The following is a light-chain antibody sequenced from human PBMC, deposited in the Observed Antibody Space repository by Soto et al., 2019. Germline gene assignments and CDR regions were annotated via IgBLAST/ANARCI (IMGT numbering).Light chain of an antibody. CDR3: AGWDNSLNGVV. J-gene: IGLJ2*01. CDR1: SSNIGSNT. CDR2: SNN. Sequence: QSALTQPPSASGTPGQRVTISCSGSSSNIGSNTVNWYQQLPGTAPKLFIYSNNQRPSGVPDRFSGSKSGTSASLAISGLQSEDEADYYCAGWDNSLNGVVFGGGTKLTVL. V-gene: IGLV1-44*01.